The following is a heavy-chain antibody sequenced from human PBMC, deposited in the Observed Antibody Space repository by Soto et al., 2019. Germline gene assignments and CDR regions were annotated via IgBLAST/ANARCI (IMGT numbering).Heavy chain of an antibody. Sequence: QVQLVQSGAEVKKPGASVKVSCKASGYTFTTYGISWVRQAPGQGLEWMGWISPYNGDTKYEQKFQGRVTMTTDTTTSTAYMELRSLRSDDTAVYYCARVPGTRDFWSGYHMYWGQGTLVTVSS. V-gene: IGHV1-18*01. J-gene: IGHJ4*02. CDR1: GYTFTTYG. D-gene: IGHD3-3*01. CDR2: ISPYNGDT. CDR3: ARVPGTRDFWSGYHMY.